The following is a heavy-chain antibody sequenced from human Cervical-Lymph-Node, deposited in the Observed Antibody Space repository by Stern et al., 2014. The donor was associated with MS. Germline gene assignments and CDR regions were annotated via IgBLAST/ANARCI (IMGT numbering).Heavy chain of an antibody. CDR3: ASNPFYYYGLDV. Sequence: EVQLVESGGGLVQPGRSLRLSCGSSGFRFGEDNMHWVRQAPGKGLEWVSAMSWNSDNIGYAAYVKGRFTISRDNAKNSLYLQMNSLRAEDTALYYCASNPFYYYGLDVWGQGTTVTVSS. D-gene: IGHD1-14*01. J-gene: IGHJ6*02. V-gene: IGHV3-9*01. CDR2: MSWNSDNI. CDR1: GFRFGEDN.